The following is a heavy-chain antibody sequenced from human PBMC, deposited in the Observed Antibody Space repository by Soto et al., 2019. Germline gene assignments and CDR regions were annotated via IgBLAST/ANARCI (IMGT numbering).Heavy chain of an antibody. D-gene: IGHD2-2*01. V-gene: IGHV3-48*02. CDR2: ISSSSSTI. CDR3: ARIDASDYYYYGMDV. Sequence: GGSLRLSCAASGFTFSSYSMNWVRQAPGKGLEWFSYISSSSSTIYYADSVKGRFTISRDNAKNSLYLQMNSLRDEDTAVYYCARIDASDYYYYGMDVWGQGTTVTVSS. J-gene: IGHJ6*02. CDR1: GFTFSSYS.